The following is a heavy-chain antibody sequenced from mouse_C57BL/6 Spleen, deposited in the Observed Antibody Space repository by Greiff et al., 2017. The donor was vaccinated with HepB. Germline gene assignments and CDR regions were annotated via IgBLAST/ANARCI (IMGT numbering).Heavy chain of an antibody. CDR3: ASHYDGYYSWFAY. CDR1: GFTFSSYT. V-gene: IGHV5-9*01. Sequence: EVKVVESGGGLVKPGGSLKLSCAASGFTFSSYTMSWVRQTPEKRLEWVATISGGGGNTYYPDSVKGRFTISRDNAKNTLYLQMSSLRSEDTALYYCASHYDGYYSWFAYWGQGTLVTVSA. J-gene: IGHJ3*01. D-gene: IGHD2-3*01. CDR2: ISGGGGNT.